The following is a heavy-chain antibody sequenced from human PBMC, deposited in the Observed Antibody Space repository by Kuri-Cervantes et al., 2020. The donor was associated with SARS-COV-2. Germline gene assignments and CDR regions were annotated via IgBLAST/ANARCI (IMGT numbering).Heavy chain of an antibody. CDR3: ARGDAGIAVAGDAFDI. CDR2: IYYSGST. Sequence: ESLKISCTVSGGSISSYYWSWIRQPPGKGLEWIGYIYYSGSTNYNPSLKSRVTISVDTSKNQFSLKLSSVAAADTAVYYCARGDAGIAVAGDAFDIWGQGTMVTVSS. CDR1: GGSISSYY. D-gene: IGHD6-19*01. V-gene: IGHV4-59*12. J-gene: IGHJ3*02.